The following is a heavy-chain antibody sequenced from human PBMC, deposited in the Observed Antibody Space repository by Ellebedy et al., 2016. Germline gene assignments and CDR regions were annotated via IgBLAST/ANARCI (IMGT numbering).Heavy chain of an antibody. Sequence: GESLKISXAASGFTLSSYSMSWVRQAPGKGLEWVSSISSSSRHIYYADSVKGRFTISRDNARNSLYLQMNNLRAEDTAVYYCARDRWGYCTSTSCYLFGYFDLWGRGTLVTVSS. CDR1: GFTLSSYS. CDR3: ARDRWGYCTSTSCYLFGYFDL. D-gene: IGHD2-2*01. CDR2: ISSSSRHI. J-gene: IGHJ2*01. V-gene: IGHV3-21*01.